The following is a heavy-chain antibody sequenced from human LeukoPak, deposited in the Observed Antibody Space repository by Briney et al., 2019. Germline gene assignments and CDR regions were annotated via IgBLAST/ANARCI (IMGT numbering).Heavy chain of an antibody. CDR3: ARDYAGATTFDS. V-gene: IGHV4-59*01. D-gene: IGHD1-26*01. J-gene: IGHJ4*02. CDR1: GGSISGYY. CDR2: IYYSGST. Sequence: PSETLSLTCTVSGGSISGYYWSWIRQPPGKGLEWIGYIYYSGSTNYNPSLKSRVTISVDTSKNQFSLKLSSVTAADTAVYYCARDYAGATTFDSWGQGTLVTVSS.